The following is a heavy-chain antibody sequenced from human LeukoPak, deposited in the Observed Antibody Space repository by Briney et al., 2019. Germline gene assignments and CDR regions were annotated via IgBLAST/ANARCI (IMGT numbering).Heavy chain of an antibody. V-gene: IGHV4-39*01. CDR2: IYYSGST. J-gene: IGHJ4*02. Sequence: PSETLSLTCTVSCGSISSSSYYWGWIRQPPGKGLEWIGSIYYSGSTYHNPSLKSRVTISVDTSKNQFSLKLSSVTAADTAVYYCARVGGERIAAAGNAGSAVYWGQGTLVTVSS. CDR3: ARVGGERIAAAGNAGSAVY. D-gene: IGHD6-13*01. CDR1: CGSISSSSYY.